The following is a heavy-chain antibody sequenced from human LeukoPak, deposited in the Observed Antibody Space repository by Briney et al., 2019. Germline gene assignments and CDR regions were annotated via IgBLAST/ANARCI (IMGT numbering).Heavy chain of an antibody. CDR1: GFTFSDYW. V-gene: IGHV3-7*01. J-gene: IGHJ4*02. Sequence: PGGSLRLSCVASGFTFSDYWMTWVRQASGKGLEWVANIKQDGSEKFCVDSVKGRFTISRDNAENSLYLHMNSLRAEDTAVYYCARGLWSGTYWGQGSLVAVSS. CDR2: IKQDGSEK. D-gene: IGHD3-10*01. CDR3: ARGLWSGTY.